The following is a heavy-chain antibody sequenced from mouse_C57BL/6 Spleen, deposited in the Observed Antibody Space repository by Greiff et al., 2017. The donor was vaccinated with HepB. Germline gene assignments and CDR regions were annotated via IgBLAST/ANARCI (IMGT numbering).Heavy chain of an antibody. V-gene: IGHV1-64*01. CDR2: IHPNSGST. CDR3: ARPVVPSYWYFDV. Sequence: VQLQQPGAELVKPGASVKLSCKASGYTFTSYWMHWVKQRPGQGLEWIGMIHPNSGSTNYNEKFKSKATLTVDKSSSTAYMQLSSLTSEDSAVYYCARPVVPSYWYFDVWGTGTTVTVSS. CDR1: GYTFTSYW. J-gene: IGHJ1*03. D-gene: IGHD1-1*01.